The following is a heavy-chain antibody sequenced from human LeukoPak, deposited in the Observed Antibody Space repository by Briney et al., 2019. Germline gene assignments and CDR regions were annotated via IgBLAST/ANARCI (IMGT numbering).Heavy chain of an antibody. CDR1: GYSFNNYW. CDR2: IYPSYSDT. CDR3: AGGANYDFWTGYFNY. Sequence: GESLKISFKGYGYSFNNYWIGWVRQMPGKGLEWMGMIYPSYSDTRYSPSFQGQVTISADTSINTAYVQWSSLKASDTAMYYCAGGANYDFWTGYFNYWGQGTLVTVSS. J-gene: IGHJ4*02. V-gene: IGHV5-51*01. D-gene: IGHD3-3*01.